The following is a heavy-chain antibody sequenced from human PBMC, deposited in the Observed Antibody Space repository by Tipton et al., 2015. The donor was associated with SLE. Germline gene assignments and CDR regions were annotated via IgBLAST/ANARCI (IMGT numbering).Heavy chain of an antibody. D-gene: IGHD6-19*01. V-gene: IGHV3-30*04. J-gene: IGHJ6*02. CDR2: ISYDGTNK. Sequence: RSLRLSCAASGFTFRSYAMHWVRQAPGKGLEWVAVISYDGTNKYHADSVKGRLTISRDNSKNTLYVHINSLRAEDTAVYYCARAVAAYYYYYGMDVWGQGTTVTVSS. CDR1: GFTFRSYA. CDR3: ARAVAAYYYYYGMDV.